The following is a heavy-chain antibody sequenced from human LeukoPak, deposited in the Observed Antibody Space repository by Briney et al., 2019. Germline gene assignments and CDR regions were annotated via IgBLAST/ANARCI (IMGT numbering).Heavy chain of an antibody. J-gene: IGHJ4*02. V-gene: IGHV3-30-3*01. CDR3: ARTMRGYCTNGVCPYFDY. Sequence: PGRSLRLSCAVFGFTFSSYAMHWVRQAPGKGLEWVAVISKDGSNKYYADSVKGRFTISRDNSKNTLYLQMNSLRAEDTAVYYCARTMRGYCTNGVCPYFDYWGQGTLVTVSS. CDR1: GFTFSSYA. CDR2: ISKDGSNK. D-gene: IGHD2-8*01.